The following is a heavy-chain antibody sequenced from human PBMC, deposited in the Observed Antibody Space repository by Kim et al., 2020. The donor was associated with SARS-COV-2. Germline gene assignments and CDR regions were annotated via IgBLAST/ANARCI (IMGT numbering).Heavy chain of an antibody. CDR2: IKQDGSEK. J-gene: IGHJ6*02. V-gene: IGHV3-7*01. CDR1: GFTFSSYW. Sequence: GESLKISCAASGFTFSSYWMRWVRQAPGKGLEWVANIKQDGSEKYYVDSVKGRFTISRDNAKNSLYLQMNSLRAEDTAVYYCARVISSWYGYYYYGMDVWGQGTTVTVSS. D-gene: IGHD6-13*01. CDR3: ARVISSWYGYYYYGMDV.